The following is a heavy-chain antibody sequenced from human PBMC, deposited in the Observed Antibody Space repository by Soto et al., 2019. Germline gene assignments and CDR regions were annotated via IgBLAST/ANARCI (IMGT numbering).Heavy chain of an antibody. CDR1: GGSLSSGNYY. CDR3: AREQSCGSGTCYSGAFAY. Sequence: PSETLSLTCTVSGGSLSSGNYYWTWIRQHPGKGLEWIGHIYYSGNTYYSPSLKSRVSMSVDTSNNQFSLKLDSVTAADTAFYYCAREQSCGSGTCYSGAFAYWGQGTLVTVSS. D-gene: IGHD2-15*01. V-gene: IGHV4-31*03. J-gene: IGHJ4*02. CDR2: IYYSGNT.